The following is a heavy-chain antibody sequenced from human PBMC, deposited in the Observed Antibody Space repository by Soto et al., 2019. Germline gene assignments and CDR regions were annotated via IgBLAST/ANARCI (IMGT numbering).Heavy chain of an antibody. CDR1: GGSISSSNW. CDR2: IYHSGST. D-gene: IGHD6-13*01. J-gene: IGHJ4*02. CDR3: AREESSWSNFDY. V-gene: IGHV4-4*02. Sequence: SETLSLTCAVSGGSISSSNWWSWGRQPPGKGLEWIGEIYHSGSTNYNPSLKSRVTISVDKSKNQFSLKLSSVTAADTAVYYCAREESSWSNFDYWGQGTLVTVSS.